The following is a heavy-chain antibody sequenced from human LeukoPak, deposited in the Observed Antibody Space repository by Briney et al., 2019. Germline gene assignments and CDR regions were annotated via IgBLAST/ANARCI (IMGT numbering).Heavy chain of an antibody. CDR3: ARDHAPFP. CDR1: GFTFSSYS. V-gene: IGHV3-48*01. J-gene: IGHJ5*02. CDR2: ISRDSGAT. Sequence: PGGSLRLSCAASGFTFSSYSMNWVRQAPGKGLEWVSYISRDSGATYYADSVRGRFTISRDNAKNSLSLQMSSLRPEDTAVYYCARDHAPFPWGQGTLVTVSS.